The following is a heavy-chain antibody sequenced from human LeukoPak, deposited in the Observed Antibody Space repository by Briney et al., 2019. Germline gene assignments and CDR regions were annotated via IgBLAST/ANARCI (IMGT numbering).Heavy chain of an antibody. CDR1: GFTFSSYW. D-gene: IGHD6-13*01. V-gene: IGHV3-74*01. CDR3: VRGQATAWGLDY. CDR2: INSDGSST. Sequence: GGSLRLSCAASGFTFSSYWMHWVRQAPGKGLVWVSRINSDGSSTSYADSVKGRFTISRDNAKNTLYLQMNSLRAEDTALYYCVRGQATAWGLDYWGQGTLVTVSS. J-gene: IGHJ4*02.